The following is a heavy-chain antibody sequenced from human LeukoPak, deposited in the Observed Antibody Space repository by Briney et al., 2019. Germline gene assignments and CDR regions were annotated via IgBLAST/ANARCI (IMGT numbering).Heavy chain of an antibody. CDR3: AKDPYSSRMEYFQY. CDR2: ISYDGNDK. Sequence: GGSLRLSCVASGFTFSSYGVHWARQAPGKGLEWVAVISYDGNDKYYADSVKGRFSIPRDNSKNTLYLEMSSLRTEDTAVYYCAKDPYSSRMEYFQYWGQGTLVIVSS. CDR1: GFTFSSYG. V-gene: IGHV3-30*18. J-gene: IGHJ1*01. D-gene: IGHD3-22*01.